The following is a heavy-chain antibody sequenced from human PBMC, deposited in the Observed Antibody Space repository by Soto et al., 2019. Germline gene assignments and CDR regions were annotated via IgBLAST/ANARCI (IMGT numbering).Heavy chain of an antibody. J-gene: IGHJ4*02. D-gene: IGHD3-10*01. CDR1: GGSISSGDYY. V-gene: IGHV4-30-4*01. CDR3: ARSSYGSGSYYYFDY. Sequence: QVQLQESGPGLVKPSQTLSLTCTVSGGSISSGDYYWRWIRQPPGKGLEWIGYIYYSGSTYYNPSLKSRVTISVDTSKNQFSLKLSSVTAADTAVYYCARSSYGSGSYYYFDYWGQGTLVTVSS. CDR2: IYYSGST.